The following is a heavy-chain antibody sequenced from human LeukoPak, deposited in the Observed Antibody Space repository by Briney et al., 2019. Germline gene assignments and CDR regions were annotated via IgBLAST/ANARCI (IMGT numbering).Heavy chain of an antibody. V-gene: IGHV3-23*01. Sequence: GGSLRLSCAASGFTFNSYAMSWVRQAPGKGLEWVSAISGSGGSTYYADPVKGRFTISRDNSKNTLYLQMNSLRAEDTAVYYCAKDLFLMAWYSSSSDRFDWGQGTLVTVSS. CDR3: AKDLFLMAWYSSSSDRFD. D-gene: IGHD6-6*01. CDR2: ISGSGGST. CDR1: GFTFNSYA. J-gene: IGHJ4*02.